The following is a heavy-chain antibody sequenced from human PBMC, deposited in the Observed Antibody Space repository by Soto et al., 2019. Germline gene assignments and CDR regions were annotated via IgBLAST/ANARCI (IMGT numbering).Heavy chain of an antibody. Sequence: QVQLVESGGGVVHPGTSLRLSCVTSGFTFSSFAMDWVRQAPRKGLEWVAAISFDGRDISYRESVKGRFTISRDKFKNTVYLQMNSLRLEDTAVYYCAKEALDYFDSGRFYAPAFDPWGQGTLVTVSS. D-gene: IGHD3-10*01. CDR2: ISFDGRDI. J-gene: IGHJ5*02. V-gene: IGHV3-30*18. CDR1: GFTFSSFA. CDR3: AKEALDYFDSGRFYAPAFDP.